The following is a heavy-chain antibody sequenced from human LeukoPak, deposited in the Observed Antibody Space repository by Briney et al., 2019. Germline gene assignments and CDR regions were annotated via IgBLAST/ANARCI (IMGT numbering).Heavy chain of an antibody. CDR3: ARGTEYCSSTSCLNYFDP. Sequence: SETLSLTCAVSGGSINSGGYSWSWVRQPPGKGLEWIGYIYYSGSTYYNPSLKSRVTISIDRSKNQFSLKLSSVTAADTAVYFCARGTEYCSSTSCLNYFDPWGQGTLVTVSS. V-gene: IGHV4-30-2*01. J-gene: IGHJ5*02. CDR1: GGSINSGGYS. D-gene: IGHD2-2*01. CDR2: IYYSGST.